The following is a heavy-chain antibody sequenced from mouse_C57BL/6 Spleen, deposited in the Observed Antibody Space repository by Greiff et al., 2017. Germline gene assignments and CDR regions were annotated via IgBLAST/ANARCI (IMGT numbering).Heavy chain of an antibody. J-gene: IGHJ2*01. CDR2: ISSGSSTI. Sequence: EVKLVESGGGLVKPGGSLKLSCAASGFTFSDYGMHWVRQAPEKGLEWVAYISSGSSTIYYADTVKGRFTISRDNTKNTLFLQMTSLRSEDTAMYYCARRTRGGYYFDYWGQGTTLTVSS. CDR1: GFTFSDYG. CDR3: ARRTRGGYYFDY. V-gene: IGHV5-17*01.